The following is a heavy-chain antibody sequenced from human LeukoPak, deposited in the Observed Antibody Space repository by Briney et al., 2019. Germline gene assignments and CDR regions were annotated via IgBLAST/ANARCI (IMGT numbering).Heavy chain of an antibody. Sequence: SLRLSCAASGFTVSSNYMNWVRQAPGKGLEWVSYITSSGSSIYYADSVKGRFTISRDNTKNSLYLQMNSLRAEDTAVYYCAREMTDAFDIWGQGTMVTVSS. V-gene: IGHV3-48*03. J-gene: IGHJ3*02. CDR3: AREMTDAFDI. CDR2: ITSSGSSI. CDR1: GFTVSSNY.